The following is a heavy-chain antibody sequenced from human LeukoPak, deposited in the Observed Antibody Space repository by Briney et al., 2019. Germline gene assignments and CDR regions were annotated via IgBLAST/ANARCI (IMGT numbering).Heavy chain of an antibody. J-gene: IGHJ4*01. CDR2: INPNSGGT. V-gene: IGHV1-2*06. CDR3: ARVPSSSIAAPSDY. CDR1: GYTFTSKF. D-gene: IGHD6-6*01. Sequence: ASVKVSCKASGYTFTSKFIHWVRQAPGQGLEWMGRINPNSGGTNYAQKFQGRVTMTRDTSISTAYMELSRLRSDDTAVYYCARVPSSSIAAPSDYWGHGTLVTVSS.